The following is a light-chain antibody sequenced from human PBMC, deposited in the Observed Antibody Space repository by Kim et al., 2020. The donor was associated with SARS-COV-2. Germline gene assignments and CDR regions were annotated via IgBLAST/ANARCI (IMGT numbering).Light chain of an antibody. CDR2: KAS. J-gene: IGKJ1*01. CDR1: QSIDSW. V-gene: IGKV1-5*03. Sequence: QMTQSPSTLSASVGDRVAITCRASQSIDSWLAWYQQKPGKAPKLLITKASSLESGVPSRFSGSGSGTEFTLTISSLQPDDFATYYCQQYITYQTFGQGTKVEIK. CDR3: QQYITYQT.